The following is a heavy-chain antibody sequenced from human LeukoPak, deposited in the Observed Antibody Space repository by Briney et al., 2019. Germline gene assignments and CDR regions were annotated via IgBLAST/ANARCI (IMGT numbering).Heavy chain of an antibody. CDR1: GFTFRSYG. CDR2: ISYDGSNK. J-gene: IGHJ4*02. D-gene: IGHD6-19*01. V-gene: IGHV3-30*18. Sequence: GGSLRLSCAASGFTFRSYGTHWVRQAPGKGLEWVAVISYDGSNKFYADSVKGRFAISRDNSRNTLFLQMNSLRTEDTAVYYCAKPAWDINNGWFSIDSWGQGALVTVSS. CDR3: AKPAWDINNGWFSIDS.